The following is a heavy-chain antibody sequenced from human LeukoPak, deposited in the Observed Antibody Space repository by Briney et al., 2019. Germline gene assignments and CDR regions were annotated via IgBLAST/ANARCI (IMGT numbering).Heavy chain of an antibody. D-gene: IGHD3-10*01. Sequence: GGSLRLSCAASGFTFSNYEMNWVRQAPGKGLDWVSYIGSRGATIYYADSVKGRFTISRDNAKNSLYLQMNSLRAEDTAVYYCARDVGYFGSGSYPDYFDYWGQGILVTASS. CDR3: ARDVGYFGSGSYPDYFDY. V-gene: IGHV3-48*03. J-gene: IGHJ4*02. CDR1: GFTFSNYE. CDR2: IGSRGATI.